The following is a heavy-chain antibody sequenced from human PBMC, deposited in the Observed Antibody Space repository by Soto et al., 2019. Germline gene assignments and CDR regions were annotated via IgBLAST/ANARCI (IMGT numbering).Heavy chain of an antibody. D-gene: IGHD6-19*01. V-gene: IGHV2-5*02. CDR3: AHIVVGGLGYYFDY. CDR2: IYWDDDK. CDR1: GFSLSSTRMA. J-gene: IGHJ4*02. Sequence: QITLKESGPTLVKPTQTLTLTCTFSGFSLSSTRMAVGWMRQPTGKALEWLALIYWDDDKGYSPFLKSRLTTAKDTTKIQLVLTMSNMDPVDTARYYCAHIVVGGLGYYFDYWGKGTLVTVSS.